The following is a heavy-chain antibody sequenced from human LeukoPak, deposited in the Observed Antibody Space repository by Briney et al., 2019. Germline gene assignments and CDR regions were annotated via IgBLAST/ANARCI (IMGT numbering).Heavy chain of an antibody. Sequence: SETLSLTCAVYGGSFSGYYWSWIRQPPGKGLEWIGEINHSGSTNYNPSLKSRVTISVDTSKNQFSLKLSSVTAADTAVYYCAISSGYYYAYDYWGQGTLLTVSS. V-gene: IGHV4-34*01. J-gene: IGHJ4*02. CDR1: GGSFSGYY. D-gene: IGHD3-22*01. CDR2: INHSGST. CDR3: AISSGYYYAYDY.